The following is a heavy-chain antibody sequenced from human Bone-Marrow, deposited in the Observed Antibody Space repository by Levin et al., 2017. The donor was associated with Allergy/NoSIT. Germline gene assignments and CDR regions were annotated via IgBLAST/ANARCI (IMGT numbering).Heavy chain of an antibody. V-gene: IGHV5-51*01. J-gene: IGHJ4*02. CDR3: ARLTYSLDF. CDR1: GYTFTNYW. Sequence: RGESLKISCKGSGYTFTNYWIGWVRQMPEKGLEWVGVTYPDDSDAKYSPSFQGQVTISVDKSISTAYLQWSSLKASDSAVYYCARLTYSLDFWGQGTLVTVSS. CDR2: TYPDDSDA. D-gene: IGHD2-21*01.